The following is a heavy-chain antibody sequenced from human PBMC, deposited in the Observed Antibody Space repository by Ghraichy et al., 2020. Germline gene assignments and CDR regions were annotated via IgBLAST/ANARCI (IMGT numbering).Heavy chain of an antibody. CDR1: GYTFTSYD. V-gene: IGHV1-8*01. D-gene: IGHD1-26*01. Sequence: ASVKVSCKASGYTFTSYDINWVRQATGQGLEWMGWMNPNSGNTGYAQKFQGRVTMTRNTSISTAYMELSSLRSEETAVYYCARVSSPWELLSDYYYYMDVWGKGTTVTVSS. J-gene: IGHJ6*03. CDR2: MNPNSGNT. CDR3: ARVSSPWELLSDYYYYMDV.